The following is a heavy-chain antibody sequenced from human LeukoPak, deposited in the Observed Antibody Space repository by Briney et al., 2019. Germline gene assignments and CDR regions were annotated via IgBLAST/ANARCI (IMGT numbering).Heavy chain of an antibody. V-gene: IGHV4-59*01. CDR3: ARYRGKTTVSSLDWFDP. D-gene: IGHD4-11*01. CDR1: GGSISSYY. J-gene: IGHJ5*02. CDR2: IYYSGST. Sequence: SETLSLTCTVSGGSISSYYWSWIRQPPGKGLEWIGCIYYSGSTKYNPSLKSRVTISVDTSKNQFSLKLSSVTAADTAVYYCARYRGKTTVSSLDWFDPWGQGTLVTVSS.